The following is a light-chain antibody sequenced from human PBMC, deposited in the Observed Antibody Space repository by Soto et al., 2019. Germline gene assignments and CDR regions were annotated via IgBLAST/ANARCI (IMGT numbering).Light chain of an antibody. J-gene: IGLJ2*01. Sequence: QSALTQPASVSGSPGQSITISCTGTSSDVGGYNYVSWYQQHPGKAPKLMIYEVSNRPSGVSNRFSGSKSGNTASLTLSGLQAEDEADYYCSSSTSSDTLLFGGGTKVTVL. CDR1: SSDVGGYNY. CDR3: SSSTSSDTLL. CDR2: EVS. V-gene: IGLV2-14*01.